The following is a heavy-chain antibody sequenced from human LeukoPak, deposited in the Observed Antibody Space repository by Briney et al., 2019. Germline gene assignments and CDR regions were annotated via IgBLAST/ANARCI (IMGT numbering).Heavy chain of an antibody. V-gene: IGHV3-21*04. CDR2: ISGSSSYM. CDR1: GFPFSAYS. CDR3: ARDRNYYDSSGGDDAFDI. D-gene: IGHD3-22*01. Sequence: PGGSLRLSCAASGFPFSAYSMNWVRQAPGKGLEWVSSISGSSSYMFYADSVKGRFTISRDNAKNSLYLQMNSLRAEDTAVYYCARDRNYYDSSGGDDAFDIWGQGTMVTVSS. J-gene: IGHJ3*02.